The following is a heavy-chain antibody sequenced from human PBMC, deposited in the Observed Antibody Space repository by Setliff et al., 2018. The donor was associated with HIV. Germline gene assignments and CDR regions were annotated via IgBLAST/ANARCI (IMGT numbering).Heavy chain of an antibody. J-gene: IGHJ5*02. CDR1: GFTFSDHL. CDR2: SRSKARSYTT. V-gene: IGHV3-72*01. Sequence: GGSLRLSCAASGFTFSDHLMDWVRQAPGKGLEWVARSRSKARSYTTEYAASVQGRFTISRDDSKTSLYLQMDSLRTEDTAVYYCAREHYTFHGSGVPRGARFDPWGQGTLVTVSS. CDR3: AREHYTFHGSGVPRGARFDP. D-gene: IGHD3-10*01.